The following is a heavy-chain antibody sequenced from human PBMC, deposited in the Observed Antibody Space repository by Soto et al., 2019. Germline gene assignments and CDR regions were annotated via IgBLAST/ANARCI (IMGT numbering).Heavy chain of an antibody. CDR2: IIPILGIA. D-gene: IGHD3-22*01. J-gene: IGHJ4*02. CDR3: ARGLYYDSSGYSPGPPLDY. CDR1: GGTFSSYT. Sequence: SVKVSCKASGGTFSSYTISWVRQAPGQGLEWMGRIIPILGIANYAQKFQGRVTITADKSTSTAYMELSSLRSEDTAVYYCARGLYYDSSGYSPGPPLDYWGQGTLVTVSS. V-gene: IGHV1-69*02.